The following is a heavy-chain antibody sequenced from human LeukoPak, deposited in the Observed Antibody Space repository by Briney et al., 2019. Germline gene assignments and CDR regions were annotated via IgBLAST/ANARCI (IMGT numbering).Heavy chain of an antibody. D-gene: IGHD2-2*03. J-gene: IGHJ6*03. CDR2: IYYSGST. Sequence: PSETLSLTCTVSGGSISSYYWSWIRQPPGKGLEWIGYIYYSGSTNYNPSLKSRVTISVDTSKNQFSLKLSSVTAADTAVYYCARLGGYCSSTSCYRYYYYHMDVWGKGTTVTVSS. CDR1: GGSISSYY. V-gene: IGHV4-59*08. CDR3: ARLGGYCSSTSCYRYYYYHMDV.